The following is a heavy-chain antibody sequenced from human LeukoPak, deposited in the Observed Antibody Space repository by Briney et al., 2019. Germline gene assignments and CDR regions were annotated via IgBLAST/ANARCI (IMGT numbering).Heavy chain of an antibody. CDR3: ASDLNGAGG. D-gene: IGHD4/OR15-4a*01. V-gene: IGHV3-7*01. CDR1: GLSFSGTW. J-gene: IGHJ4*02. CDR2: IKPDGSRK. Sequence: GGSLRLSCATSGLSFSGTWMTWVRQAPGKGLECVANIKPDGSRKYYLDSVKGRFTVSRDNAKNSLYLQMNSLRVEDTAIYFCASDLNGAGGWGQGTLVTVSS.